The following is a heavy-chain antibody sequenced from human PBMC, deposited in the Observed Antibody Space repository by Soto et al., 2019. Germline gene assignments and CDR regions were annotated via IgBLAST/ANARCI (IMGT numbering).Heavy chain of an antibody. CDR2: IKQDGSEK. J-gene: IGHJ4*02. V-gene: IGHV3-7*01. CDR3: ARDSAITGAPHDY. D-gene: IGHD1-20*01. Sequence: GGSLRLSCVDSGFTFSSYWMSWVRQPPGKGLEWVANIKQDGSEKYYVDSVKGRFTISRDNAKNSLYLQMNSLRAADTAVYYCARDSAITGAPHDYWGQGTLVTVSS. CDR1: GFTFSSYW.